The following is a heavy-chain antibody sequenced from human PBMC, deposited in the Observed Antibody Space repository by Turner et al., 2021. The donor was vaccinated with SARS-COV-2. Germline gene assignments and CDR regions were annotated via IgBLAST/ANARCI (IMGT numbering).Heavy chain of an antibody. D-gene: IGHD2-2*01. J-gene: IGHJ6*02. V-gene: IGHV3-53*02. CDR2: IYSGGST. CDR1: GFIVSSNY. CDR3: ARGGEYQLLHYYGMDV. Sequence: EVQLVETGGGLIQPGGSLRLSCAASGFIVSSNYMSWVRQAPGKGLEWVSVIYSGGSTYYADSVKGRFTISRDNSKNTLYLQMNSLRAEDTAVYYCARGGEYQLLHYYGMDVWGQGTTVTVSS.